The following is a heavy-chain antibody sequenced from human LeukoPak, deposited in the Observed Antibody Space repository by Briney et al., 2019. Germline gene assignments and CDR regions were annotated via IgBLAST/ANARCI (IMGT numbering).Heavy chain of an antibody. CDR2: INHSGST. CDR3: ARQGGTYYYGSGSYFGSRKFDY. CDR1: GGSFSGYY. J-gene: IGHJ4*02. V-gene: IGHV4-34*01. Sequence: PSETLSLTCAVYGGSFSGYYWSWIRQPPGKGLEWIGEINHSGSTNYNPSLKSRVTISVDTSKNQFSLKLSSVTAADTAVYYCARQGGTYYYGSGSYFGSRKFDYWGQGTLVTVSS. D-gene: IGHD3-10*01.